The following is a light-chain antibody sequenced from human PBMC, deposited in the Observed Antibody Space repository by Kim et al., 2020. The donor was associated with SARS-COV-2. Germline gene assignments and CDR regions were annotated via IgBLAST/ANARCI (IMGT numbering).Light chain of an antibody. CDR1: NIVRKN. Sequence: SYELTQPLSVSVALGQTARIPCGGNNIVRKNVHWYQQKPGQAPVLVIYRDDNRPSGIPERFSGSNSGNTATLTISRAQAGDEADYYCQVWDSSTVVFGGGTQLTV. CDR3: QVWDSSTVV. CDR2: RDD. J-gene: IGLJ2*01. V-gene: IGLV3-9*01.